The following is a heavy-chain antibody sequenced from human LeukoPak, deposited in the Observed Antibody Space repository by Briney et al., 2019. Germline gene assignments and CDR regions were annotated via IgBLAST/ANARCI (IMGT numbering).Heavy chain of an antibody. CDR1: GGTFSSYA. Sequence: SVKVSCKASGGTFSSYAISWVRQAPGQGLEWMGGIIPIFGTANYAQKFQGRVTITTGESTSTAYMELSSLRSEDTAVYYCARSPIVVVPAAIGRYYYYYMDVWGKGTTVTVSS. V-gene: IGHV1-69*05. CDR2: IIPIFGTA. D-gene: IGHD2-2*02. J-gene: IGHJ6*03. CDR3: ARSPIVVVPAAIGRYYYYYMDV.